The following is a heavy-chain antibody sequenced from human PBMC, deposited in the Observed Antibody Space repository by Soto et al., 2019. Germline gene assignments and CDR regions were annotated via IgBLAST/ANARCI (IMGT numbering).Heavy chain of an antibody. CDR3: ARGGGFLGY. J-gene: IGHJ4*02. CDR1: GGSISSGGYS. D-gene: IGHD3-10*01. V-gene: IGHV4-30-2*01. Sequence: QLQLQESGSGLVKPSQTLSLTCAVSGGSISSGGYSWSWIRQPPGKGLEWIGYIAHTGSAYYNPALTSRVTISVDRSKNQWSLKLSSVTAADTAVYYSARGGGFLGYWGQGTLVTVSS. CDR2: IAHTGSA.